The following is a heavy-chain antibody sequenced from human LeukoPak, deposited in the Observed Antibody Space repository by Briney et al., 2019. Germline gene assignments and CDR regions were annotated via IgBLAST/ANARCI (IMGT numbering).Heavy chain of an antibody. CDR2: ISYDGSNK. V-gene: IGHV3-30*18. D-gene: IGHD5-12*01. CDR1: GFTFSSYG. J-gene: IGHJ3*02. Sequence: GRSLRLSCAASGFTFSSYGMHWVRQAPGKGLEWVSVISYDGSNKYYADSVKGRFTISRDNSKNTLYLQMNSLRAEDTAVYYCAKDQGWSGYDDAFDIWGQGTMVTVSS. CDR3: AKDQGWSGYDDAFDI.